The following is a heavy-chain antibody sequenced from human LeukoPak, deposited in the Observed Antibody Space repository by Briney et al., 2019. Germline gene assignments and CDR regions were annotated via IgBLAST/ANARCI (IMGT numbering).Heavy chain of an antibody. D-gene: IGHD2-2*01. CDR3: ARVTALGYCSSTSCYLDY. CDR2: IYYSGST. Sequence: SETLSLTCTVSGGSISSYYWSWIRQPPGKGLEWIGYIYYSGSTNYNPSLKSRVTISVDTSKNQFSLKLSSVTAADTAVYYCARVTALGYCSSTSCYLDYWGQGTLVTVSS. CDR1: GGSISSYY. V-gene: IGHV4-59*12. J-gene: IGHJ4*02.